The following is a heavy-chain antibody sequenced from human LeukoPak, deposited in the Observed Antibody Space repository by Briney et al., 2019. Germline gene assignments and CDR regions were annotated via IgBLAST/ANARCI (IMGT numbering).Heavy chain of an antibody. CDR2: IYYSESA. V-gene: IGHV4-59*02. CDR1: GDSVSNYY. CDR3: ARKRSFDL. J-gene: IGHJ4*02. Sequence: SETLSLTCTVSGDSVSNYYWSWIRQPPGKRLEWIGCIYYSESATYNPSLKSRVTISLDTSKNQFFLKLSSVTAANTAVYYCARKRSFDLWGQGTLVTVSS. D-gene: IGHD3-9*01.